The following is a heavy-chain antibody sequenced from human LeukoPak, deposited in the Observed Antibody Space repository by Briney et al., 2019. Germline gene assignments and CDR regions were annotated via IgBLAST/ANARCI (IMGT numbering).Heavy chain of an antibody. D-gene: IGHD3-22*01. Sequence: GSSVKVSCKASGYTXTGYYMHWVRQAPGQGLEWMGWINPNSGGTNYAQKFQGRVTMTRDTSISTAYMELSRLRSDDTAVYYCARSSGYSPKYYFDYWGQGTLVTVSS. J-gene: IGHJ4*02. CDR1: GYTXTGYY. V-gene: IGHV1-2*02. CDR3: ARSSGYSPKYYFDY. CDR2: INPNSGGT.